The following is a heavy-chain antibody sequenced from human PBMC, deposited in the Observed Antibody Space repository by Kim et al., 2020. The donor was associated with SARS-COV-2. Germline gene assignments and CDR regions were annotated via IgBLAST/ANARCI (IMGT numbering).Heavy chain of an antibody. D-gene: IGHD2-15*01. CDR2: IIPMLGIA. J-gene: IGHJ6*02. CDR3: ARATGYCSGGSCYGGYYYYGMDV. V-gene: IGHV1-69*04. Sequence: SVKVSCKASGGTFSSYAISWVRQAPGQGLEWMGRIIPMLGIANYAQKFQGRVTINADKSTSTAYMEPSSLRSEDTAVYYCARATGYCSGGSCYGGYYYYGMDVWGQGTTVTVSS. CDR1: GGTFSSYA.